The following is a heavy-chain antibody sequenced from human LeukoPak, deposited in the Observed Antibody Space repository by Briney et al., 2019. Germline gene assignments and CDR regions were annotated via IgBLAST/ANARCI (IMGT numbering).Heavy chain of an antibody. CDR2: ISGDGGST. Sequence: PGGSLRLSCAASGFTLDDYAMHWVRQAPGKGLEWVSLISGDGGSTYYADSVKGRFTISRDNSKNSLYLQMNGLRTEDTALYYCRIAAAGFDYWGQGTLVPVSS. V-gene: IGHV3-43*02. D-gene: IGHD6-13*01. J-gene: IGHJ4*02. CDR3: RIAAAGFDY. CDR1: GFTLDDYA.